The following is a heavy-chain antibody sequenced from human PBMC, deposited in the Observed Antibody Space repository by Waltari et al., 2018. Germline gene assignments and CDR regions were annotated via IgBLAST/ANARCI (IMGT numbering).Heavy chain of an antibody. J-gene: IGHJ6*03. D-gene: IGHD3-9*01. Sequence: QVQLQESGPGLVKPSETLSLTCTVSGGPISSYYWSWLRQPPGTGLEWIGYIYYSGSTNYNPSLKSRVTISVDTSKNQFSLKLSSVTAADTAVYYCARESPYYDILTGRGYYYMDVWGKGTTVTVSS. CDR1: GGPISSYY. V-gene: IGHV4-59*01. CDR3: ARESPYYDILTGRGYYYMDV. CDR2: IYYSGST.